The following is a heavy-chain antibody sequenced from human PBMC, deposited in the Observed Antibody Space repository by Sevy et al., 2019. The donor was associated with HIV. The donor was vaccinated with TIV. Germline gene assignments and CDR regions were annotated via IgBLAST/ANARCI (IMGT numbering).Heavy chain of an antibody. Sequence: KQSQTLSLTCAISGDSVSSNSAAWNWIRQSPSRGLEWLGRTYYRSKWYNEYAVSVKSRITINPDTSKNQFSLQLNSVTPEDTAVYYCARGCIAAAGMTDAFDIWGQGTMVTVSS. CDR3: ARGCIAAAGMTDAFDI. D-gene: IGHD6-13*01. J-gene: IGHJ3*02. CDR2: TYYRSKWYN. CDR1: GDSVSSNSAA. V-gene: IGHV6-1*01.